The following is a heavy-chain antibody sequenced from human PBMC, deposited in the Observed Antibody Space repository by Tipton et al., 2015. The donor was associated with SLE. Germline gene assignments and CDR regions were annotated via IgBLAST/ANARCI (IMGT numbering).Heavy chain of an antibody. D-gene: IGHD1-14*01. CDR3: ARDRSGDFDY. CDR2: IYHSGST. V-gene: IGHV4-38-2*02. CDR1: GYSISSGYY. Sequence: TLSLTCAVSGYSISSGYYWGWIRQHPGKGLEWIGSIYHSGSTYYNPSLKSRVTISVATSKNQFYMKMSSVPAADTAVYYCARDRSGDFDYWGQGTLVTVSS. J-gene: IGHJ4*02.